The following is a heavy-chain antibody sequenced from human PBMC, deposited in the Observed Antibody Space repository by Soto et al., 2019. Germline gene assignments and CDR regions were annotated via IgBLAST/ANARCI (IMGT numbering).Heavy chain of an antibody. CDR1: GASISSRNW. CDR3: VKRSIVPLNWFDP. V-gene: IGHV4-4*01. Sequence: QVHLQESGPGLVKPSGTLSLTCGVSGASISSRNWWSWVRQSPAKGLEWIGEIYHTGTTNYNPSLKSRVTLSVDKSKNQFSLTLTSVTAADTAVYCCVKRSIVPLNWFDPWGQGTLVTVSS. CDR2: IYHTGTT. D-gene: IGHD2-8*01. J-gene: IGHJ5*02.